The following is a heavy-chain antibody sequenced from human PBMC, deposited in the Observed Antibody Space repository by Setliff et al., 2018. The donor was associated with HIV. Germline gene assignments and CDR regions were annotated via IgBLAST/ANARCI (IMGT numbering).Heavy chain of an antibody. D-gene: IGHD6-19*01. V-gene: IGHV4-59*08. Sequence: SETLSLTCTVSGASISDYYWSWIRQPPGKGLEWIGYIYHTGITYYNPSLKSRVTISVDTSKNQFSLRLSSVAAGDTAVYHCARRNSGWYDAFDIWGQGTMVTV. J-gene: IGHJ3*02. CDR1: GASISDYY. CDR2: IYHTGIT. CDR3: ARRNSGWYDAFDI.